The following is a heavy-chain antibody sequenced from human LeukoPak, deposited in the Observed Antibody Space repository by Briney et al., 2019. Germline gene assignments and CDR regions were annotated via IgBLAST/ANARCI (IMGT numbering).Heavy chain of an antibody. V-gene: IGHV3-53*01. J-gene: IGHJ4*02. D-gene: IGHD3-10*01. Sequence: GGSLRLSYAASGFTVSSNYMSWVRQAPGKGLEWVSVIYSGGSTYYADSVKGRFTISRDNSKNTLYLQMNSLRAEDTAVYYCARFGGAYWGQGTLVTVSS. CDR2: IYSGGST. CDR3: ARFGGAY. CDR1: GFTVSSNY.